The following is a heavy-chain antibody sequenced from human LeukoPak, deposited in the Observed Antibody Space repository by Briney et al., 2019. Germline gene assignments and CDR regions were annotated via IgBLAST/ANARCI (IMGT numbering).Heavy chain of an antibody. J-gene: IGHJ4*02. Sequence: GGSLRLSCAASGFTFSSYAMHWVRQAPGKGLEWVAVISYDGSNKYYADSVKGRFTIPRDNSKNTLYLQMNSLRAEDTAVYYCARKARVKTTRYCDSSGYLGYFDYWGQGTLVTVSS. V-gene: IGHV3-30-3*01. D-gene: IGHD3-22*01. CDR1: GFTFSSYA. CDR3: ARKARVKTTRYCDSSGYLGYFDY. CDR2: ISYDGSNK.